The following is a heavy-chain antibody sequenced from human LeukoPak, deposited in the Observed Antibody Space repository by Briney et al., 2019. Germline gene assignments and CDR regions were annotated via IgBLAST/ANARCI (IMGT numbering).Heavy chain of an antibody. CDR1: GFGFSYYY. J-gene: IGHJ4*02. CDR3: AKDLRWRVATILPAIDS. Sequence: PGGSLRLSCAASGFGFSYYYMHWVRQAPGKGLQWVAVISYDGTYKYYEDSVKGRFTISRDNSKNTSFLQMNSLRTEDTAVYYCAKDLRWRVATILPAIDSWGQGALVTVSS. V-gene: IGHV3-30*18. CDR2: ISYDGTYK. D-gene: IGHD5-12*01.